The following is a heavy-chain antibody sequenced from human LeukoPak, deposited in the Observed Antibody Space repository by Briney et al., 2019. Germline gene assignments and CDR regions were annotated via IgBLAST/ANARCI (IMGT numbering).Heavy chain of an antibody. Sequence: ASVKVSCKASGYTFTSYDINWVRQATGQGLEWMGWMNPNSGNTGYAQKFQGRVTMTRNTSISTAYMELSSLRSEDTAVYYCARGPPYYYDSSGYYYFDYWGQGTLVTVSS. CDR1: GYTFTSYD. J-gene: IGHJ4*02. CDR2: MNPNSGNT. D-gene: IGHD3-22*01. CDR3: ARGPPYYYDSSGYYYFDY. V-gene: IGHV1-8*01.